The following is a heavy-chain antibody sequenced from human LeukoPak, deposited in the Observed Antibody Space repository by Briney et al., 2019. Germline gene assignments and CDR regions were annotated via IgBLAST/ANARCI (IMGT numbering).Heavy chain of an antibody. J-gene: IGHJ6*03. CDR3: ARLGIAAAGTYNYYMDV. V-gene: IGHV4-61*02. CDR2: IYTSGST. Sequence: PSQTPSLTCTVSGGSLSSGSYYWSWIRQPAGKGLEWIGRIYTSGSTNYNPSLKSRVTIPVDTSKNQFSLKLSSVTAADTAVYYCARLGIAAAGTYNYYMDVWGKGTTVTVSS. CDR1: GGSLSSGSYY. D-gene: IGHD6-13*01.